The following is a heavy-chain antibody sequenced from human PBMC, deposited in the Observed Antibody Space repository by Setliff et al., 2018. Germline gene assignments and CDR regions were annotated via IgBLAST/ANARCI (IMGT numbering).Heavy chain of an antibody. CDR3: VRDERVGANADDAFRL. V-gene: IGHV1-18*01. Sequence: ASVKVSCKASGYAFTSFGVNWVRQAPGQGLEWMGWISPYNGITRYAQTLQGRVTMTTDTSTKTAYMELRSLRSDDTAVYYCVRDERVGANADDAFRLWGQGTRVTVSS. D-gene: IGHD1-26*01. J-gene: IGHJ3*01. CDR2: ISPYNGIT. CDR1: GYAFTSFG.